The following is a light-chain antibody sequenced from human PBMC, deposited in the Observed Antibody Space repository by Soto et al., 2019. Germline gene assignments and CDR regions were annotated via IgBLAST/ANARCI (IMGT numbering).Light chain of an antibody. CDR3: SSYTSSSTPCI. CDR2: EVS. V-gene: IGLV2-18*02. CDR1: SSDVGSYNR. Sequence: QSVLTQPPSVSGSPGQSVTISCTGTSSDVGSYNRVSWYQQPPGTAPKLMIYEVSNRPSGVPDRFSGSKSGNTASLTISGLQAEDEADYYCSSYTSSSTPCIFGTGTQLTVL. J-gene: IGLJ1*01.